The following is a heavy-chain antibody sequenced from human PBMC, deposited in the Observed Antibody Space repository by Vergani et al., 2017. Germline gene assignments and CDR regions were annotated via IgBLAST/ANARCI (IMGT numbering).Heavy chain of an antibody. CDR2: INHSGST. V-gene: IGHV4-34*01. Sequence: QVQLQQWGAGLLKPSETLSLTCAVYGGSFSGYYWSWIRQPPGXGLEWIGEINHSGSTNYNPSLKSRVTISVDTSKNQFSLKLSSVTAADTAVYYCARVQNYIVVVPAAKSLITDWYFDLWGRGTLVTVSS. D-gene: IGHD2-2*01. J-gene: IGHJ2*01. CDR3: ARVQNYIVVVPAAKSLITDWYFDL. CDR1: GGSFSGYY.